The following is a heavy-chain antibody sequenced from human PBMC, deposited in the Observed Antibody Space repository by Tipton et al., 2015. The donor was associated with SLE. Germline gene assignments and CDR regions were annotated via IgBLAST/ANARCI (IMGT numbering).Heavy chain of an antibody. CDR1: GGSISSYY. Sequence: TLSLTCTVSGGSISSYYWSWIRQPPGKGLEWIGYIYYSGSTNYNPSLKSRVTISVDTSKNQFSPKLSSVTAADTAVYYCARDLRSGGYYYYDYMDVWGKGTTVAVSS. D-gene: IGHD1-14*01. CDR2: IYYSGST. CDR3: ARDLRSGGYYYYDYMDV. V-gene: IGHV4-59*01. J-gene: IGHJ6*03.